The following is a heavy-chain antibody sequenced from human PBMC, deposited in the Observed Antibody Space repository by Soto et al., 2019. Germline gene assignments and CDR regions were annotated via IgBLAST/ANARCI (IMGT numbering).Heavy chain of an antibody. J-gene: IGHJ6*03. CDR3: AKGTPSASGYYYMDV. CDR1: GFTLSTYD. V-gene: IGHV3-13*01. CDR2: LSYAGDT. Sequence: GGSLRLSCAASGFTLSTYDMHWVRQATRKGLEWVAGLSYAGDTYYPGSVKGRFTVSRESAKNSLYLQMNSLTAGDTAVYHCAKGTPSASGYYYMDVWGKGTTVTVSS. D-gene: IGHD3-10*01.